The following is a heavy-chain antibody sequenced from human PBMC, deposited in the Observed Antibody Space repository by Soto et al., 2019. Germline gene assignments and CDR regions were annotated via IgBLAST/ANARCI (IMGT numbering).Heavy chain of an antibody. J-gene: IGHJ6*02. CDR3: ARDAPITIFGVVYYYGIDV. D-gene: IGHD3-3*01. CDR2: ISSSSSYI. V-gene: IGHV3-21*01. Sequence: EVQLVESGGGLVKPGGSLRLSCAASGFIFSSYSMNWVRQAPGKGLEWVSSISSSSSYIYYADSVKGRFTISRDNAKNSLYLQMNSLRAEDTAVYYCARDAPITIFGVVYYYGIDVWGQGTTVTVSS. CDR1: GFIFSSYS.